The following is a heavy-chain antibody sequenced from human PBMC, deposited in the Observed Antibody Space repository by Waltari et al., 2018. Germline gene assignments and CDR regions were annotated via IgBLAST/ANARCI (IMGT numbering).Heavy chain of an antibody. CDR2: ISNDESGN. D-gene: IGHD2-21*02. J-gene: IGHJ4*02. V-gene: IGHV3-30*16. CDR3: ARDPHCGGNCFSATFDY. Sequence: QVHLVESGGGVVQPGGSLGLSCATSGFTFTSYSLHWVRQAPGKGLEWVAIISNDESGNYYANSVKGRFTISRDNSKNTLYLQMTRLTVEDTAVYYCARDPHCGGNCFSATFDYWGQGTLVTVSS. CDR1: GFTFTSYS.